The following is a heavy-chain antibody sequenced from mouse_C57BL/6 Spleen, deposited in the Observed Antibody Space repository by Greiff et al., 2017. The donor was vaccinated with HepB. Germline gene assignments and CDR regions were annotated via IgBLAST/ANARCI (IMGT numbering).Heavy chain of an antibody. CDR2: INPNNGGT. V-gene: IGHV1-22*01. Sequence: EVQLQQSGPELVKPGASVKMSCKASGYTFTDYNMHWVKQSHGKSLEWIGYINPNNGGTSYNQKFKGKATLTVNMSSSTAYMELRSLTSEDSAVYYCARKGTAQWFAYWGQGTLVTVSA. CDR1: GYTFTDYN. J-gene: IGHJ3*01. CDR3: ARKGTAQWFAY. D-gene: IGHD3-2*02.